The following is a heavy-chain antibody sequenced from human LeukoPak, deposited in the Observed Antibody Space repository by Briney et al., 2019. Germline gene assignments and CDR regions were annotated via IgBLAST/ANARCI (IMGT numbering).Heavy chain of an antibody. CDR1: GFTFTNYG. J-gene: IGHJ4*02. D-gene: IGHD1-14*01. CDR3: ARTSFRVGLGSPGRY. CDR2: ISPYTGTT. V-gene: IGHV1-18*01. Sequence: ASVKVSCKASGFTFTNYGISWVRQAPGQGLEWMGRISPYTGTTDYAQKFQGRVSMTTDSSTSTAYMELRSLRSDDTGVYYCARTSFRVGLGSPGRYWGQGTLVTVSS.